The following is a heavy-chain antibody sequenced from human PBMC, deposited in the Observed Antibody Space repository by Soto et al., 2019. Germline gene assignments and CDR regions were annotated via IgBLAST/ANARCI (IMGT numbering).Heavy chain of an antibody. J-gene: IGHJ4*02. Sequence: QVQLEQSGSEVKKSGSSVKVSCKASGYSFSSHAITWVRQAPGQGLEWMGGIIPVFGTPRYAQKFQGRVTISADKSTNTSYLELRSRRSEDTAVYYCARGGALSTSWYWGDGLDSWGQGTQVTVSS. D-gene: IGHD6-13*01. V-gene: IGHV1-69*06. CDR3: ARGGALSTSWYWGDGLDS. CDR1: GYSFSSHA. CDR2: IIPVFGTP.